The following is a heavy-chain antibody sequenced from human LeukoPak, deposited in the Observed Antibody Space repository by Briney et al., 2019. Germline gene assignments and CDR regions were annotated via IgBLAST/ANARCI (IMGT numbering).Heavy chain of an antibody. CDR1: GGSISSGSYY. D-gene: IGHD3-16*01. CDR2: IYYSGST. J-gene: IGHJ4*02. CDR3: VREGGGY. V-gene: IGHV4-61*01. Sequence: SQTLSLTCTVSGGSISSGSYYWSWIRQPPGKGLEWIGHIYYSGSTNYNSSLQSRVTISVDTSQSQFSLKLSSVTAADTAVYYCVREGGGYWGQGARVTVSS.